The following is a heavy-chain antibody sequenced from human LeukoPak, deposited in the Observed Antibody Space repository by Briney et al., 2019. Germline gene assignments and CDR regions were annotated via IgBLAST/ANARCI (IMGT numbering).Heavy chain of an antibody. CDR1: GFTFSSYE. D-gene: IGHD6-25*01. CDR3: ARDGTPNYSSGWVYMDV. Sequence: PGGSLRLSCAASGFTFSSYEMNWVRQAPGKGLEWVSYISSSGSTIYYADSVKGRFTISRDNAKNSLYLQMNSLRAEDTAVYYCARDGTPNYSSGWVYMDVWGEGTTVTISS. V-gene: IGHV3-48*03. CDR2: ISSSGSTI. J-gene: IGHJ6*03.